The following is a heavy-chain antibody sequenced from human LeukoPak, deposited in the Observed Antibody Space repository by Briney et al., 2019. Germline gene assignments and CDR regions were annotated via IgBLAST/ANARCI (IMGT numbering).Heavy chain of an antibody. D-gene: IGHD1-1*01. CDR3: AKTRYNWKSPDAFDV. Sequence: GSLRLSFSASGFTFSSFSISWVRQVPGKGLEWVSGISGSGLTTFYADSVEGRFTISNDKPKNTVYLQITSLTPEDTAIYYCAKTRYNWKSPDAFDVWGLGTMVTVSS. CDR2: ISGSGLTT. J-gene: IGHJ3*01. V-gene: IGHV3-23*01. CDR1: GFTFSSFS.